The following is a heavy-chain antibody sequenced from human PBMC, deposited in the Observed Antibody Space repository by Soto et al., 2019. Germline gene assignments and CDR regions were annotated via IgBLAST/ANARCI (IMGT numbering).Heavy chain of an antibody. J-gene: IGHJ6*02. CDR2: ISYDGSNK. CDR1: GFTFSSYG. D-gene: IGHD2-15*01. V-gene: IGHV3-30*18. Sequence: PGGSLRLSCAASGFTFSSYGMHWVRQAPGKWLEWVAVISYDGSNKYYADSVKGRLTISRDNSKNTLYLQMNSLRAEDTAVYYCAKGIISGPASYYYGMDVWVQGTTVNVS. CDR3: AKGIISGPASYYYGMDV.